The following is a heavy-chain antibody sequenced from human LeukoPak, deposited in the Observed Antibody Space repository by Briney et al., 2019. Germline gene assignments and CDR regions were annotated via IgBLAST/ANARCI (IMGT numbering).Heavy chain of an antibody. CDR2: INPNSGGT. V-gene: IGHV1-2*02. D-gene: IGHD6-13*01. CDR1: GYTFTGYY. Sequence: GASVKVSCKASGYTFTGYYMHWVRQAPGQGLEWMGWINPNSGGTNYAQKFQGRVTMTRDTSIGTAYMELSRLRSDDTAVYYCARVRVRYSSSWYYFDYWGQGTLVTVSS. CDR3: ARVRVRYSSSWYYFDY. J-gene: IGHJ4*02.